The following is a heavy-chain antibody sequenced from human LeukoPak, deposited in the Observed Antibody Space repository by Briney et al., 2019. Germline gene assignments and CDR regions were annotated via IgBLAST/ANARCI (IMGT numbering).Heavy chain of an antibody. V-gene: IGHV3-23*01. J-gene: IGHJ4*02. CDR2: ISGSGGST. D-gene: IGHD3-10*01. CDR3: AKDNSGYGSGSYYNY. Sequence: PGGSLRLSCAASGFTFSSYAMSWVRQAPGKGLEWVSAISGSGGSTYYAGSVKGRFTISRDNSKNTLYLQMNSLRAEDTAVYYCAKDNSGYGSGSYYNYWGQGTLVTVSS. CDR1: GFTFSSYA.